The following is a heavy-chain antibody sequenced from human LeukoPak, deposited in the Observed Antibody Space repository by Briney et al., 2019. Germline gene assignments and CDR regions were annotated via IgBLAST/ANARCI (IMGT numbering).Heavy chain of an antibody. Sequence: GGSLRLSCAASGFTFSSYAISWVRQAAGKGLEWVGRIKSKTDGGTTDYAAPVKGRFTISRDDSKNTLYLQMNSLKTEDTAVYYCTTSIAVAGNDYFDYWGQGTQVTVSS. CDR3: TTSIAVAGNDYFDY. D-gene: IGHD6-19*01. CDR2: IKSKTDGGTT. CDR1: GFTFSSYA. J-gene: IGHJ4*02. V-gene: IGHV3-15*01.